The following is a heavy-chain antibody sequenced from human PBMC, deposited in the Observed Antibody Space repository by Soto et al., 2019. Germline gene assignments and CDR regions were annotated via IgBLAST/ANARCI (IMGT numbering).Heavy chain of an antibody. J-gene: IGHJ4*02. V-gene: IGHV3-15*07. CDR3: RYSSGYYTFDY. D-gene: IGHD3-22*01. CDR2: IKSKTDDGTT. Sequence: GGSLRLSCAASGFTFSNAWMNWVRQAPGKGLEWVGRIKSKTDDGTTDYAAPVKGRFTISRDDSKNTLYLQMNSLKTEDTAVYYCRYSSGYYTFDYWGQGTLVTVSS. CDR1: GFTFSNAW.